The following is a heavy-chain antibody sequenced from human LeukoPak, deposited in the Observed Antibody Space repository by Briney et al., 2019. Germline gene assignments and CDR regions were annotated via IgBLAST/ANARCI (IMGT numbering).Heavy chain of an antibody. D-gene: IGHD6-19*01. CDR3: ARGKQWLTRFDY. V-gene: IGHV4-34*01. J-gene: IGHJ4*02. CDR1: GGSFSGYY. Sequence: SETLSLTCAVYGGSFSGYYWSWIRQPPRKGLEWIGEINHSGSTNYNPSLKSRVTISVDTSKNQFSLKLSSVTAADTAVYYCARGKQWLTRFDYWGQGTLVTVSS. CDR2: INHSGST.